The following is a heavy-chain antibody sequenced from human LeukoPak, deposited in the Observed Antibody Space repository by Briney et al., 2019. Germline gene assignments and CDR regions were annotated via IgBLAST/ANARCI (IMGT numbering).Heavy chain of an antibody. CDR1: GESFSGSY. D-gene: IGHD3-9*01. Sequence: SETLSLTCAVYGESFSGSYWSWIRQPPGKGLEWIGEINHGGSTNYNPSLKSRVTISVDTSKNQFSLKLSSVTAADTAVYYCARLGILTGYYRTPDYWGQGTLVTVSS. V-gene: IGHV4-34*01. CDR2: INHGGST. CDR3: ARLGILTGYYRTPDY. J-gene: IGHJ4*02.